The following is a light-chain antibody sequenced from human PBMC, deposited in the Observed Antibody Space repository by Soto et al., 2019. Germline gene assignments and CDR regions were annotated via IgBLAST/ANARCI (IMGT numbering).Light chain of an antibody. Sequence: DIQMTQSPSSVSASVGDRVTMTCRAIQDIRSWLAWYLQKPGRAPKLLISSASTLQNGVPSRFSGSGSGTDFSLTITNLQPEDFATYFCQQSHTFPATFGGGTKVEVK. CDR2: SAS. J-gene: IGKJ4*01. CDR1: QDIRSW. V-gene: IGKV1D-12*01. CDR3: QQSHTFPAT.